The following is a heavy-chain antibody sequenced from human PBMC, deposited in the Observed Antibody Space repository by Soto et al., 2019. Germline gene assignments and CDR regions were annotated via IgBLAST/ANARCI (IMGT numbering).Heavy chain of an antibody. J-gene: IGHJ4*02. D-gene: IGHD1-7*01. Sequence: PGGSLRLSCAASGFTFSSYSMNWVRQAPGKGLEWVSSISSSSSYIYYADSVKGRFTISRDNAKNSLYLQMNSLRAEDTAVYYCARDTLLTGTYHDYWGQGTLVTVSS. CDR3: ARDTLLTGTYHDY. CDR1: GFTFSSYS. CDR2: ISSSSSYI. V-gene: IGHV3-21*01.